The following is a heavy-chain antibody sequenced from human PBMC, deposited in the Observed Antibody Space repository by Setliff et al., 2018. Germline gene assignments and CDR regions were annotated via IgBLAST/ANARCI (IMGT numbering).Heavy chain of an antibody. CDR1: GYTFINFH. CDR3: ARGPSPTVTPSRLIYFYHMDV. D-gene: IGHD4-17*01. Sequence: SVKVSCKSSGYTFINFHLHWVRLAPGQGLQWMGAIIPVLGMTDYAQKFQGRLTITADQSATTVYMELSSLRFDDTALYYCARGPSPTVTPSRLIYFYHMDVWGTGTTVTVSS. V-gene: IGHV1-69*10. J-gene: IGHJ6*03. CDR2: IIPVLGMT.